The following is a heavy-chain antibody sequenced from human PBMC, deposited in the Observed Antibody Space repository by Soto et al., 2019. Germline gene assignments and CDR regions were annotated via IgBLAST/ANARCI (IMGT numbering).Heavy chain of an antibody. CDR1: GGSISSGTSY. V-gene: IGHV4-31*03. Sequence: QVQLQESGPGLVKPSQTLSLTCTVSGGSISSGTSYWSWIRQRPGKGLEWIGYIFYSGSFYYTPSLRGRVMILAYTSKNQFTLRLSSVTAADTAVYYCERAPETPSILGVALPYFFDYWGQGALVTVSS. CDR2: IFYSGSF. D-gene: IGHD3-3*01. CDR3: ERAPETPSILGVALPYFFDY. J-gene: IGHJ4*02.